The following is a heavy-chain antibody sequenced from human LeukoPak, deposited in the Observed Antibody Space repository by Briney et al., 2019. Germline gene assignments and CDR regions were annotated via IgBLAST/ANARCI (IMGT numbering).Heavy chain of an antibody. V-gene: IGHV3-21*01. CDR1: GFSFSTYA. Sequence: GGSLTLSCAASGFSFSTYAMNWVRQAPGEGLKWVSCITSDSAYRYYADSVKGRFTISRDNAKNSLYLQMNSLRAEDTAVYYCARYGVSSSTSYIDFWGQGTLVTVSS. J-gene: IGHJ4*02. D-gene: IGHD2-2*01. CDR2: ITSDSAYR. CDR3: ARYGVSSSTSYIDF.